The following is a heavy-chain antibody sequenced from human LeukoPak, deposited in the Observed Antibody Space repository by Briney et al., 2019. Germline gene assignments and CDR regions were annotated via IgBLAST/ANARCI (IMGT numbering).Heavy chain of an antibody. CDR2: IYPGDSDT. D-gene: IGHD5-24*01. Sequence: GESLKISCKGSGYSFTSYWIGWVRQMPGKGLEWMGIIYPGDSDTRYSPSFQGQVTISADKSISTAYLQWSSLKASDTAMYYCARAFRRDGYNRNFDYWGQGTLVTVSP. CDR1: GYSFTSYW. CDR3: ARAFRRDGYNRNFDY. J-gene: IGHJ4*02. V-gene: IGHV5-51*01.